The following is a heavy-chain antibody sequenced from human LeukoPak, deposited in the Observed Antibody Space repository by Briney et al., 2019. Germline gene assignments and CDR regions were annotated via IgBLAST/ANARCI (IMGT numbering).Heavy chain of an antibody. V-gene: IGHV3-30*02. Sequence: PGGSLRLSCAASGFTFSSYGMHWVRQAPGKGLEWVAFIRYDGSNKYYADSVKGRFTISRDNSKNTLYLQMNSLRAEDTAAYYCARVDRHDYGDYVGSFDIWGQGTMVTVSS. CDR1: GFTFSSYG. D-gene: IGHD4-17*01. CDR2: IRYDGSNK. J-gene: IGHJ3*02. CDR3: ARVDRHDYGDYVGSFDI.